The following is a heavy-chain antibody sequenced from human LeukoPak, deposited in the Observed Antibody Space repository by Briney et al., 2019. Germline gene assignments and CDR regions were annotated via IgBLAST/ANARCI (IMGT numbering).Heavy chain of an antibody. CDR2: TYYRSKWYN. Sequence: SQTLSLTCAISGDSVSSNSAAWTWIRQSPSRGLEWLGRTYYRSKWYNDYAVSVKSRITINPDTSKNQFSLQLNSVTPEDTAVYYCARDTVPAIVGATWFDPWGQGTLVTVSS. V-gene: IGHV6-1*01. J-gene: IGHJ5*02. D-gene: IGHD1-26*01. CDR3: ARDTVPAIVGATWFDP. CDR1: GDSVSSNSAA.